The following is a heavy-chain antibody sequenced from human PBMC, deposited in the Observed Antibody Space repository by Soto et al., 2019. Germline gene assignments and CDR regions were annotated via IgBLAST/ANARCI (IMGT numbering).Heavy chain of an antibody. D-gene: IGHD3-10*01. V-gene: IGHV3-21*01. J-gene: IGHJ5*02. CDR2: ISSSSSYI. Sequence: GGSLRLSCAASGFTFSSYSMNWVRQAPGKGLEWVSSISSSSSYIYYADSVKGRFTISRDNAKNSLYLQMNSLRAEDTAVYYCARTSSYGSGSYGWFDPWGQGTLVTVSS. CDR1: GFTFSSYS. CDR3: ARTSSYGSGSYGWFDP.